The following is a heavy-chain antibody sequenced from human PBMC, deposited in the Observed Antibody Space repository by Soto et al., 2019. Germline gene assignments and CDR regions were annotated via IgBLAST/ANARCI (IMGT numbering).Heavy chain of an antibody. CDR1: GFTFSSYD. CDR3: AGAHYGDYALQLNY. D-gene: IGHD4-17*01. V-gene: IGHV3-13*01. CDR2: IGTAGDT. Sequence: GGSLRLSCAASGFTFSSYDMHWVRQATGKGLEWVSAIGTAGDTYYPGSVKGRFTISRENAKNSLYLQMNSLRAEDTAVYYCAGAHYGDYALQLNYWGQGTLVTVSS. J-gene: IGHJ4*02.